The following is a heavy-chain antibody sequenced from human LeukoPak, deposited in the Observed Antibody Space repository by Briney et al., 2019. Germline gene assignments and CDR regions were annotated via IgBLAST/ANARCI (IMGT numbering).Heavy chain of an antibody. CDR3: AKTQYPGIAVAGGFDY. CDR2: IRYDGSNK. CDR1: GFTVSSNY. V-gene: IGHV3-30*02. J-gene: IGHJ4*02. D-gene: IGHD6-19*01. Sequence: GGSLRLSCAASGFTVSSNYMSWVRQAPGKGLEWVAFIRYDGSNKYHADSVKGRFTISRDNSKNTLYLQMNSLRAEDTAVYYCAKTQYPGIAVAGGFDYWGQGTLVTASS.